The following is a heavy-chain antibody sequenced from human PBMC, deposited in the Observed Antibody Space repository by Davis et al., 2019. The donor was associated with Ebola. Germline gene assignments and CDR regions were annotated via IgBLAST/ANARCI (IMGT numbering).Heavy chain of an antibody. CDR2: TYYRSKWYN. Sequence: MPSETLSPTCAISGDSVSSNSAAWNWIRQSPSRGLEWLGRTYYRSKWYNDYAVSVKSRITINPDTSKNQFSLQLNSVTPEDTAVYYCARIQLWTYYFDYWGQGTLVTVSS. CDR3: ARIQLWTYYFDY. J-gene: IGHJ4*02. D-gene: IGHD5-18*01. CDR1: GDSVSSNSAA. V-gene: IGHV6-1*01.